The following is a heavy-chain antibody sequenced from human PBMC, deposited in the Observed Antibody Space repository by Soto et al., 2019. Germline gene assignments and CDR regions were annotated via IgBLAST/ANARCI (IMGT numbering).Heavy chain of an antibody. V-gene: IGHV1-18*01. J-gene: IGHJ4*02. Sequence: QVQLVQSGAEVKKPGASVKVSCKASGYTFTSYGINWVRQAPGQGLEWMGWVNTYDGNTNHAQKFQGRVTMTTDTSTSTAYMELRSLSSDDTAVYYCAASQQFDYWGQGTLVTVSS. CDR2: VNTYDGNT. CDR3: AASQQFDY. CDR1: GYTFTSYG. D-gene: IGHD6-13*01.